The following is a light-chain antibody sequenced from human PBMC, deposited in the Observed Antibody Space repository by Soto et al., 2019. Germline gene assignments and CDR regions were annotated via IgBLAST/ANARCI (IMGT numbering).Light chain of an antibody. CDR1: QSVSRN. Sequence: ESGMTQSPDPLSVSPGEIATLPRTASQSVSRNLAWHQQKPGQAPRILMYDASTRATGIPARFSGSGSGTEFTLTISSLQSEDFAVYYCQQYHNWPITVGQGTRLAIK. CDR3: QQYHNWPIT. J-gene: IGKJ5*01. V-gene: IGKV3-15*01. CDR2: DAS.